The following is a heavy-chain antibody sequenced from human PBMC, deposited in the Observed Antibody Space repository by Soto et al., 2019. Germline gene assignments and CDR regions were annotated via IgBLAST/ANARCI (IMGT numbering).Heavy chain of an antibody. D-gene: IGHD3-22*01. CDR2: ISYDGSNK. J-gene: IGHJ4*02. Sequence: QVQLVESGGGVVQPGRSLRLSCAASGFTFSSYAMHWVRQAPGKGLEWVAVISYDGSNKYYADSVKGRFTISRDNSKNTLYLQMNSLRAEDTAVYYCARSLYEGGWGQGTLVTVSS. CDR3: ARSLYEGG. V-gene: IGHV3-30-3*01. CDR1: GFTFSSYA.